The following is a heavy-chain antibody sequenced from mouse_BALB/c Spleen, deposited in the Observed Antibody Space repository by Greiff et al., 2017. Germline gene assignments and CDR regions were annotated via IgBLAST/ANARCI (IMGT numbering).Heavy chain of an antibody. J-gene: IGHJ4*01. D-gene: IGHD4-1*01. Sequence: DVQLVESGGGLVQPGGSRKLSCAASGFTFSSFGMYWVRQAPEKGLEWVAYISSGSSTIYYADTVKGRFTISRDNPKNTLFLQMTSLRSEDTAMYYCARGPLTYFDYWGQGTSVTVSS. CDR2: ISSGSSTI. CDR3: ARGPLTYFDY. V-gene: IGHV5-17*02. CDR1: GFTFSSFG.